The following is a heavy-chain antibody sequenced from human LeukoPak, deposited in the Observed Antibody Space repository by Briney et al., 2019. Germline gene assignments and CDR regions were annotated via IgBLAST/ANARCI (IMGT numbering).Heavy chain of an antibody. Sequence: SETLSLTCAVYGGSFSGYYWSWIRQPPGKGLEGIGEINHSGSTNYNPSLKSRVTISVDTSKNQFSLKLSSVTAADTAVYYCARRGRLRFLEWLLYTWSDPWGQGTLVTVSS. CDR2: INHSGST. D-gene: IGHD3-3*01. V-gene: IGHV4-34*01. CDR3: ARRGRLRFLEWLLYTWSDP. J-gene: IGHJ5*02. CDR1: GGSFSGYY.